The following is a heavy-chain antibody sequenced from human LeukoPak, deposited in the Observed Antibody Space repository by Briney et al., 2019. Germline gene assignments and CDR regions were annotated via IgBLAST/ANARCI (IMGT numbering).Heavy chain of an antibody. CDR1: GFTFSSYA. D-gene: IGHD6-19*01. Sequence: GGSLRLSCAAPGFTFSSYAMSWVRQAPGEGLEWVSAISGSGGSTYYADSVKGRFTISRDNSKNTLYLQMNSLRAEDTAVYYCAKVPSFIAVAETFDYWGQGTLVTVSS. V-gene: IGHV3-23*01. CDR3: AKVPSFIAVAETFDY. CDR2: ISGSGGST. J-gene: IGHJ4*02.